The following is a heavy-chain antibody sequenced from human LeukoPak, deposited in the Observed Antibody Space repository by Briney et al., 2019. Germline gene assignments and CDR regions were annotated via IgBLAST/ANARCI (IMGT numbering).Heavy chain of an antibody. CDR1: GFTFSSYA. D-gene: IGHD6-13*01. V-gene: IGHV3-53*01. CDR3: ARETGYSTSWYAYYFDY. CDR2: IHSDGTT. Sequence: GGSLRLSCAASGFTFSSYAMSWVRQAPGKGLEWVSVIHSDGTTHYADSVKGRFTISRDNSKNTLYLQMNSLRVEDTAMYYCARETGYSTSWYAYYFDYWGQGTLVTVAS. J-gene: IGHJ4*02.